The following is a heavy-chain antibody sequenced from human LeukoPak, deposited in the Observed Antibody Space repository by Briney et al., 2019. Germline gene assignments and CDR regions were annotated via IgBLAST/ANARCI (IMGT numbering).Heavy chain of an antibody. CDR1: GYTFTSYY. CDR3: ASAYCGGDCYSPEEEHYYYGMDV. Sequence: GASVKVSCKASGYTFTSYYMHWVRQAPGQGLEWMGIINPSGGSTSYAQKFQGRVTMTRDTSTSTVYMELSSLRSEDTAVYYCASAYCGGDCYSPEEEHYYYGMDVWGKGTTVTVSS. CDR2: INPSGGST. V-gene: IGHV1-46*01. J-gene: IGHJ6*04. D-gene: IGHD2-21*02.